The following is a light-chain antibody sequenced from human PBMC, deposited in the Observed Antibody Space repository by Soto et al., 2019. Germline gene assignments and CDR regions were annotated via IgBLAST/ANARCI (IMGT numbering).Light chain of an antibody. CDR1: ISDVGGYNS. CDR2: EVS. V-gene: IGLV2-14*01. Sequence: QSVLTQPASVSGSPGQSITISCTGTISDVGGYNSVSWYQQHPGKAPKLMIYEVSRRPSGVSNRFSGSQSANTASRTISGLQSEDEADYYCSSFTTSTTYVFGTGTKVTVL. CDR3: SSFTTSTTYV. J-gene: IGLJ1*01.